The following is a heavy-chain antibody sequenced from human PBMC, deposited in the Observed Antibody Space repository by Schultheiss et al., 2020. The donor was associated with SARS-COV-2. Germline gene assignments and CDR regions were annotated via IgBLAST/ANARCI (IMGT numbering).Heavy chain of an antibody. CDR1: GYTFTSYD. D-gene: IGHD5-12*01. V-gene: IGHV1-8*01. Sequence: ASVKVSCKASGYTFTSYDINWVRQATGQGLEWMGWMNPNSGNTGYAQKFQGRVTMTRDTSTSTVYMELSSLRSEDTAVYYCARSHSGYDLNWFDPWGQGTLVTVSS. J-gene: IGHJ5*02. CDR3: ARSHSGYDLNWFDP. CDR2: MNPNSGNT.